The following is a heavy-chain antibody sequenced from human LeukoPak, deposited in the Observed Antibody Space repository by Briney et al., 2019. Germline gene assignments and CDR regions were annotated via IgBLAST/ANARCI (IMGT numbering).Heavy chain of an antibody. J-gene: IGHJ4*02. V-gene: IGHV3-21*01. CDR3: ARDGGNLPLGY. D-gene: IGHD4-23*01. Sequence: GGSLRLSCAASGFTFSNYWMHWVRQAPGKGLEWVSSISSSSSYIYYAASVKGRFTISRDNAKNSLYLQMNSLRTEDTAVYYCARDGGNLPLGYWGQGILVTVSS. CDR1: GFTFSNYW. CDR2: ISSSSSYI.